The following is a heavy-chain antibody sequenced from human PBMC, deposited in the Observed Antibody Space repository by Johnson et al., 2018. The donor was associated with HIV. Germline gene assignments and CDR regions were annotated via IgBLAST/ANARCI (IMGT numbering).Heavy chain of an antibody. CDR2: MSFDGSNK. D-gene: IGHD2-15*01. V-gene: IGHV3-30*04. Sequence: QVQLVESGGGVVQPGRSLRLSCAVSGFTFNNYPMHWVRQAPGKGLEWVALMSFDGSNKYYADSVKGRFTISRDNSKNTLYLQMNSLRTEDTTVYYCARGPHEVVVVAATSAFDIWGQGTMVTVSS. CDR1: GFTFNNYP. J-gene: IGHJ3*02. CDR3: ARGPHEVVVVAATSAFDI.